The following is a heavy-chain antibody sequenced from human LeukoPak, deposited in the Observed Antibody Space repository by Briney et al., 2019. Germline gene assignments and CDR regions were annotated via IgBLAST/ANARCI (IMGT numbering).Heavy chain of an antibody. CDR2: IIPIFGTA. V-gene: IGHV1-69*13. J-gene: IGHJ4*02. Sequence: ASVKVSCKASGGTFSSYAISWVRQAPGQGLEWMGGIIPIFGTANYAQKFQGRVTITADESTSTAYMELSSLRSEDTAVYYCARESAPSRSYGWVNYFDYWGQGTLVTVSS. CDR1: GGTFSSYA. CDR3: ARESAPSRSYGWVNYFDY. D-gene: IGHD5-18*01.